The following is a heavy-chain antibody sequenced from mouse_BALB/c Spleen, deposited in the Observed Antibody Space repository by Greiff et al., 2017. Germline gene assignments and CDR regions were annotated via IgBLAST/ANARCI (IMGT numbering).Heavy chain of an antibody. CDR2: ISHGGSYT. D-gene: IGHD2-1*01. V-gene: IGHV5-4*02. J-gene: IGHJ3*01. CDR3: ARDRDYGNSWFAY. Sequence: EVQRVESGGGLVKPGGSLKLSCAASGFTFSDYYMYWVRQTPEKRLEWVATISHGGSYTYYPDSVKGRFTISRDNAKNNLYLQMSSLKSEDTAMYYCARDRDYGNSWFAYWGQGTLVTVSA. CDR1: GFTFSDYY.